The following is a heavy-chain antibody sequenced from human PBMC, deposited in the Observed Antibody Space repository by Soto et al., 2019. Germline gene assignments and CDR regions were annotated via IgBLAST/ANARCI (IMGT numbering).Heavy chain of an antibody. CDR3: ARESSSSCHDY. Sequence: ASVKVSCKASGYTFTSYAMHWVRQAPGQRLEWMGWINAGNGNTKYSQKFQGRVTITTDTSTSTAYMELRSLRSDDTAVYYCARESSSSCHDYWGQGTLVTSPQ. J-gene: IGHJ4*02. CDR1: GYTFTSYA. CDR2: INAGNGNT. D-gene: IGHD6-13*01. V-gene: IGHV1-3*01.